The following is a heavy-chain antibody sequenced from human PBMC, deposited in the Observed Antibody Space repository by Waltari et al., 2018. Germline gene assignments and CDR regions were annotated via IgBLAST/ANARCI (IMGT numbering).Heavy chain of an antibody. CDR3: AGGVARGIHPYYYMDV. CDR2: ISPYTENT. V-gene: IGHV1-18*01. CDR1: GYDFTGDG. Sequence: QLVPSGSEVKKPGASVKVSRKTSGYDFTGDGINWVRQAPVQGLEWMGWISPYTENTNNDEKYRGRITVSTDTSTRTAYMELRNLRSDDTAVYYCAGGVARGIHPYYYMDVWGQGTTVTVSS. J-gene: IGHJ6*03. D-gene: IGHD3-10*01.